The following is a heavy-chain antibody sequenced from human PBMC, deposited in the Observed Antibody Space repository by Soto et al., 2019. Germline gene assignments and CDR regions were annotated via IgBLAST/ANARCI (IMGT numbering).Heavy chain of an antibody. CDR3: ARGGNAAAGKAYFDY. J-gene: IGHJ4*02. D-gene: IGHD6-13*01. CDR2: INHSGST. CDR1: GGSFSGYY. V-gene: IGHV4-34*01. Sequence: SETLSLTCAVYGGSFSGYYWSWIRQPPGKGLEWIGEINHSGSTNYNPSLKSRVTISVDTSKNQFSLKLSSVTAADTAVYYCARGGNAAAGKAYFDYWGQGTLVTVSS.